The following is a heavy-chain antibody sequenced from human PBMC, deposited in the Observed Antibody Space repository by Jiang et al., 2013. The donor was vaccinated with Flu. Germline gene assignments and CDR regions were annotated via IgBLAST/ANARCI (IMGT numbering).Heavy chain of an antibody. CDR2: NYYRGNT. Sequence: GPGLVKPSETLSLTCDVSGDSIADFYCVWIRQSPVRGLEWIGYNYYRGNTNYNPSLSSRVAISVDTSKNQFSLKLSSVTAADTAVYYCARPMFDYGDYVGYYFDYWGQGTLVTVSS. CDR3: ARPMFDYGDYVGYYFDY. J-gene: IGHJ4*02. D-gene: IGHD4-17*01. CDR1: GDSIADFY. V-gene: IGHV4-59*08.